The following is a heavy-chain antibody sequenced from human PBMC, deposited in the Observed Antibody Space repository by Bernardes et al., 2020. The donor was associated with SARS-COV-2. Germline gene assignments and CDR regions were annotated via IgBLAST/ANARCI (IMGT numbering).Heavy chain of an antibody. V-gene: IGHV4-34*01. J-gene: IGHJ6*03. CDR3: ARGRRIYLYQYYMDV. D-gene: IGHD2-2*02. Sequence: SETLSLTCAVYGGSFSGYYWSWIRQPPGKGLEWIGEINHSGSTNYNPSLKSRVTISVDTSKNQFSLKLSSVTAADTAVYYCARGRRIYLYQYYMDVWGKGTTVTVSS. CDR1: GGSFSGYY. CDR2: INHSGST.